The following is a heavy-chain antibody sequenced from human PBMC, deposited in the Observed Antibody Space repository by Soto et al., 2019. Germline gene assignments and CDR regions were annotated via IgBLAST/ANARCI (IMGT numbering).Heavy chain of an antibody. CDR3: ARDVGYHYDGSPSGQFDF. CDR2: IYHSGST. CDR1: GKSISTTNW. V-gene: IGHV4-4*02. D-gene: IGHD3-22*01. J-gene: IGHJ4*02. Sequence: SETLSLTCVVSGKSISTTNWLSWFLQSPWKGLEWIGEIYHSGSTNYNPSLKSRVTISVDKSKNQFSLKLSSVTAADTAVYYCARDVGYHYDGSPSGQFDFWGQGTLVTVSS.